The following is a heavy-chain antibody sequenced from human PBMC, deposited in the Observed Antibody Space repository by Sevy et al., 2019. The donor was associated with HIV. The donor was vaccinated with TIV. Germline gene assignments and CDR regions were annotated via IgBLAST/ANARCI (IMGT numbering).Heavy chain of an antibody. D-gene: IGHD2-2*02. CDR2: FDPEDGET. CDR1: GYTLTELS. V-gene: IGHV1-24*01. Sequence: ASVKVSCKISGYTLTELSMHWVRQAPGKGLEWMGGFDPEDGETIYAQMFQGRVTMTEDTSADTAYMELRNLRSQDTAVYYGAARFPGECPECGSFRCYTDYFDQWGQGTLVTVSS. J-gene: IGHJ4*02. CDR3: AARFPGECPECGSFRCYTDYFDQ.